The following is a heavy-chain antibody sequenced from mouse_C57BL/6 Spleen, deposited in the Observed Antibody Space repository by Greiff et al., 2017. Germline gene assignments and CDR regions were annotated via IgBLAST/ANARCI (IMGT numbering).Heavy chain of an antibody. Sequence: EVQLKESGAELVKPGASVKLSCTASGFNIKDYYMHWVKQRTEQGLEWIGRIDPEDGETKYAPKFQGKATITADTSSNTAYLQLSSLTSEDTAVYYCARYGDDGCYLAWFAYWGKGTLVTVSA. CDR2: IDPEDGET. CDR3: ARYGDDGCYLAWFAY. J-gene: IGHJ3*01. V-gene: IGHV14-2*01. D-gene: IGHD2-3*01. CDR1: GFNIKDYY.